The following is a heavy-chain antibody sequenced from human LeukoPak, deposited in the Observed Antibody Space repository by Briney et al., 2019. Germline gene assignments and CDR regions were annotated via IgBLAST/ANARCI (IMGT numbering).Heavy chain of an antibody. D-gene: IGHD1-26*01. CDR2: ISGGGGSA. V-gene: IGHV3-23*01. CDR3: AKAVGATRGYYYSGMDV. CDR1: GFTFSSYA. Sequence: QTGGSLRLSCAASGFTFSSYAMTWVRQAPGKGLEWVSAISGGGGSAYYADSVKGRFTISRDSSMTTLYLQMNSLTAGDTAVYYCAKAVGATRGYYYSGMDVWGQGTTVTVSS. J-gene: IGHJ6*02.